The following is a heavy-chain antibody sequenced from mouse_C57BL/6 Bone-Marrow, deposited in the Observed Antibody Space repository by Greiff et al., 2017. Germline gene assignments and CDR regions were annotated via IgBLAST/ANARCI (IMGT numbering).Heavy chain of an antibody. V-gene: IGHV1-82*01. CDR1: GYAFSSSW. Sequence: VQLQQSGPELVKPGASVKISCKASGYAFSSSWMNWVKQRPGKGLEWIGRIYPGDGDTNYNGKFKGKATLTADKSSSTAYMQLSSLTSADSAVYFCAPHYDGSTYFDYWGQGTTLTVSS. CDR3: APHYDGSTYFDY. J-gene: IGHJ2*01. CDR2: IYPGDGDT. D-gene: IGHD1-1*01.